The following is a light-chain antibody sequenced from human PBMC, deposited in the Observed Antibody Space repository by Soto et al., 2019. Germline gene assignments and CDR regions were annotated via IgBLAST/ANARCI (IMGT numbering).Light chain of an antibody. J-gene: IGKJ1*01. CDR1: QGISSY. CDR2: AAS. CDR3: KQLNSYRVP. Sequence: DIQLAQSPSFLSASVGDRVTITCRASQGISSYLAWYLQKPGKAPKLLIYAASTLQSGVPSRFSGSGSGKELNLTTSSLQPEDFASYYSKQLNSYRVPVGLGTKA. V-gene: IGKV1-9*01.